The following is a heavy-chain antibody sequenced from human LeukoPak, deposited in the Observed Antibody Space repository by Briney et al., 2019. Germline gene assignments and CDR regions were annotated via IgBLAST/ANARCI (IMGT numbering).Heavy chain of an antibody. D-gene: IGHD2-2*01. J-gene: IGHJ4*02. CDR3: ARAVFRPAAVDY. CDR1: GYTFTGYY. CDR2: INPNSGGT. Sequence: ASVKVSCKASGYTFTGYYMHWVRQAPGQGLEWMGWINPNSGGTNYAQKFQGGVTMTRDTSISTAYMELSRLRSDDTAVYYCARAVFRPAAVDYWGQGTLVTVSS. V-gene: IGHV1-2*02.